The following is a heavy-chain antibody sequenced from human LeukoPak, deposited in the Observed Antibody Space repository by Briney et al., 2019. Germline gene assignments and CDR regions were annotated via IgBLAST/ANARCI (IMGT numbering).Heavy chain of an antibody. Sequence: TSETLSLTCTVSGGSISNYYWSWIRQPAGKGLEWIGRIYAGGNTDHNPSLKSRVTMSVDSSKNQFSLRLRSVTAADTAVYYCARDYSHCSGGSCYSDRAFDIWGQGTMVTVSS. CDR1: GGSISNYY. CDR3: ARDYSHCSGGSCYSDRAFDI. J-gene: IGHJ3*02. V-gene: IGHV4-4*07. D-gene: IGHD2-15*01. CDR2: IYAGGNT.